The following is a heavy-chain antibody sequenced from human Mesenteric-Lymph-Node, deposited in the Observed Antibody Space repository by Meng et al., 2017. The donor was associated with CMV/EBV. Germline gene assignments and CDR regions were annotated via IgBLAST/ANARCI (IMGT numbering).Heavy chain of an antibody. CDR1: GGTFKSNV. D-gene: IGHD3-3*01. J-gene: IGHJ6*02. CDR3: ARVSRKLYYDFWSGSDGDHYNYAMDV. Sequence: SVKVSCKTFGGTFKSNVFTWVRQAPGQGLEWVGGIIPIFGTPKYAQEFQGRVTISTDESASTVYMELGSLRSEDTAVYYCARVSRKLYYDFWSGSDGDHYNYAMDVWGQGTTVTVSS. CDR2: IIPIFGTP. V-gene: IGHV1-69*05.